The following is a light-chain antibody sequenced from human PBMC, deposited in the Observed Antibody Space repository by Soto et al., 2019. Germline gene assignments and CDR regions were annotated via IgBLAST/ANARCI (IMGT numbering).Light chain of an antibody. Sequence: QSVLTQPPSASGTPGQRVSISCSGSRSNIGTNTVNWYQQFPGTATKLLIFSSYLRLSGVPDRFSASRAGASASLAISGLQSEDEADYYCAAWDDSLDAYVFGSGTKLTVL. CDR1: RSNIGTNT. J-gene: IGLJ1*01. CDR3: AAWDDSLDAYV. CDR2: SSY. V-gene: IGLV1-44*01.